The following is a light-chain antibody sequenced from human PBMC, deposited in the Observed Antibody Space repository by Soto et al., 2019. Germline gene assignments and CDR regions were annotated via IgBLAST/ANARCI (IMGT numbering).Light chain of an antibody. CDR1: QSVSSY. CDR2: DAS. CDR3: QHRSNWPPTWT. Sequence: EIVLTQSPATLYLSPGERATLSCRASQSVSSYLAWYQQKPSQAPRRLMYDASNRHTGIPARFSGSGSGTDFTLTISSLEPEDSVLYYCQHRSNWPPTWTFGQGTKVDIK. V-gene: IGKV3-11*01. J-gene: IGKJ1*01.